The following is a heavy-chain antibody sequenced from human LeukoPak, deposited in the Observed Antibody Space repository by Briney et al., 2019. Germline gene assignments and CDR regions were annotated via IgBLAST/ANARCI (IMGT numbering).Heavy chain of an antibody. J-gene: IGHJ3*02. D-gene: IGHD3-16*01. CDR1: GYSFTSYW. CDR2: IYPGDSDT. Sequence: GESLKISCQVSGYSFTSYWIGWVRQMPGKGLEWMGIIYPGDSDTRYSPSFQGQVTISADKSISTAYLQWSSLKASDTAMYYCARQLTVGDDAFDIWGQGTMVTVSS. CDR3: ARQLTVGDDAFDI. V-gene: IGHV5-51*01.